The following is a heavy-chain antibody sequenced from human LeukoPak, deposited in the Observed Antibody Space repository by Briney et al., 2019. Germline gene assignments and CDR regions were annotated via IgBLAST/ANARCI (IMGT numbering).Heavy chain of an antibody. CDR3: ARDSGRDDSSGYYYSEVDY. CDR2: ISSSSSYI. Sequence: GGSLRLSCAASGFTFSSYSMNWVRQAPGKGLEWVSSISSSSSYIYYADSVKGRFTICRDNAKNSLYLQMNSLRAEDTAVYYCARDSGRDDSSGYYYSEVDYWGQGTLVTVSS. D-gene: IGHD3-22*01. V-gene: IGHV3-21*01. J-gene: IGHJ4*02. CDR1: GFTFSSYS.